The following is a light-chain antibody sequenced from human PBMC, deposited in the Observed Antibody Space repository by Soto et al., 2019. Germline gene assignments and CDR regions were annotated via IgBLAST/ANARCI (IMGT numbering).Light chain of an antibody. CDR1: QSISSY. Sequence: DIQMTQSPSSLSASVGDRVTITCRASQSISSYLNWYQQKVGKAPKLLIYAASSLQSGVPSRFSGSGSGTDFTLTISSLQPEDFATYYCQQSYSAPPTFGQGTKVDIK. J-gene: IGKJ1*01. V-gene: IGKV1-39*01. CDR3: QQSYSAPPT. CDR2: AAS.